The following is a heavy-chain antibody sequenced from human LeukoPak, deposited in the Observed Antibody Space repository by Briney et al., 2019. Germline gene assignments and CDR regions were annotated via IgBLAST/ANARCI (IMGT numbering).Heavy chain of an antibody. CDR3: AKDPTMIEVY. J-gene: IGHJ4*02. D-gene: IGHD3-22*01. Sequence: GGSLRLSCAASGFTFSSYSMNWVRQAPGKGLEWVSAISGSGGSTYYADSVKGRFTISRDNSKNTLYLQMNSLRAEDTAVYYCAKDPTMIEVYWGQGTLVTVSS. CDR1: GFTFSSYS. V-gene: IGHV3-23*01. CDR2: ISGSGGST.